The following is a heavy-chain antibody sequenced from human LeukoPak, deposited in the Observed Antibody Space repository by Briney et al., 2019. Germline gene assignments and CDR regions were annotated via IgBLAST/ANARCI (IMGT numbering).Heavy chain of an antibody. V-gene: IGHV1-8*01. CDR3: ARVDGYGGNSTDFDY. D-gene: IGHD4-23*01. Sequence: ASVKVSCKASGYTLTSYDINWVRQATGQGLEWMGWMNPNSGRTGYAQNFQGRITITRNTSISTAYMELSSLRSDDTAVYYCARVDGYGGNSTDFDYWGQGTLVTVSS. J-gene: IGHJ4*02. CDR2: MNPNSGRT. CDR1: GYTLTSYD.